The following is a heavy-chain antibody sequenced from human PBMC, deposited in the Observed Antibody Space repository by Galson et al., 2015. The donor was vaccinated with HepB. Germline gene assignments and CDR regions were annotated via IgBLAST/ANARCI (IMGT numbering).Heavy chain of an antibody. V-gene: IGHV3-15*01. CDR1: GFTFSNAW. CDR3: TTGLLRYFDWDVY. Sequence: SLRLSCAASGFTFSNAWMSWVRQAPGKGLEWVGRIKSKTDGGTTDYAAPVKGRFTISRDDSKNTLYLQMNSLKTEDTAVYYCTTGLLRYFDWDVYWGQGTLVTVSS. D-gene: IGHD3-9*01. J-gene: IGHJ4*02. CDR2: IKSKTDGGTT.